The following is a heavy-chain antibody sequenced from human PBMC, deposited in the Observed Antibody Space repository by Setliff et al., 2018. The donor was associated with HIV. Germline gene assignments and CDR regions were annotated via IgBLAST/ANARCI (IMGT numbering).Heavy chain of an antibody. CDR1: GFTFSSYA. Sequence: PGGSLRLSCAASGFTFSSYAMHWVRQAPGKGLEWVAVISYDGSRVSYADSVKGRFTISRDDSKEILYLEMDSLRADDSALYYCAKDLSVRGSGFKGASAIWGQGTKVTV. CDR3: AKDLSVRGSGFKGASAI. V-gene: IGHV3-30*07. CDR2: ISYDGSRV. D-gene: IGHD6-19*01. J-gene: IGHJ3*02.